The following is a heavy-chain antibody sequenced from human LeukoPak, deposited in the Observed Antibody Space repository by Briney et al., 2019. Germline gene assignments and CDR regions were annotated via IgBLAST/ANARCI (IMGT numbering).Heavy chain of an antibody. CDR3: ARGGFGGSRYKYGMDV. CDR1: GGSISSYY. V-gene: IGHV4-59*01. J-gene: IGHJ6*02. Sequence: PSETLSLTCTVSGGSISSYYWSWIRQPPGKGLEWIGYIFYSRSTNYNPSLKSRVTISVDTSKNHFSLKLSSVTAADTAVYYCARGGFGGSRYKYGMDVWGQGTTVTVSS. CDR2: IFYSRST. D-gene: IGHD3-10*01.